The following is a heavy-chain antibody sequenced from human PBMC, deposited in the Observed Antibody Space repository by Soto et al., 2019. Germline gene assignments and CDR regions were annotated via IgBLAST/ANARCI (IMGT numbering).Heavy chain of an antibody. CDR3: ERQVTYDIVAPPCLLDK. CDR1: GGSISSTDHF. V-gene: IGHV4-39*01. D-gene: IGHD5-12*01. J-gene: IGHJ4*02. CDR2: IYYTGTT. Sequence: PSETLSLTCSVSGGSISSTDHFWGWIRQPPGKGLEWIGSIYYTGTTYYSPSLKSRVTMSVDTSKNKFSLKLSSVTAADVAVYYCERQVTYDIVAPPCLLDKWGQGSLVTVSS.